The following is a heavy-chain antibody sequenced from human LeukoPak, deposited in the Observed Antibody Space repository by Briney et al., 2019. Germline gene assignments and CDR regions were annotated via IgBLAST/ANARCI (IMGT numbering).Heavy chain of an antibody. Sequence: GASVKVSCKASGYTFTGYYMNWVRQAPGQGLEWMGWINPNSGGTNYAQKSQGRVTMTRDTSISTAYMELSRLRSDDTAVYYCARDVDGYCSGGSCYSSSWFDPWGQGTLVTVSS. CDR2: INPNSGGT. CDR3: ARDVDGYCSGGSCYSSSWFDP. CDR1: GYTFTGYY. D-gene: IGHD2-15*01. V-gene: IGHV1-2*02. J-gene: IGHJ5*02.